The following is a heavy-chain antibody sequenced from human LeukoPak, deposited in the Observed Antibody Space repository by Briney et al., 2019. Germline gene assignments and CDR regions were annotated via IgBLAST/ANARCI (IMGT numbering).Heavy chain of an antibody. D-gene: IGHD1-1*01. Sequence: GGSLRLSCAASGFTFSSYSMNWVRQAPGKGLEWVSSISSSSSYIYYADSVKGRFTISRDNAKNSLYLQVNSLRAEDTAVYYCARSGTGGTGNDYWGQGTLVTVSS. CDR1: GFTFSSYS. CDR3: ARSGTGGTGNDY. CDR2: ISSSSSYI. V-gene: IGHV3-21*01. J-gene: IGHJ4*02.